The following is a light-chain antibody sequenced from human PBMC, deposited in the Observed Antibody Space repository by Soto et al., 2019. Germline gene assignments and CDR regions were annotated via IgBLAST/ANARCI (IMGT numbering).Light chain of an antibody. Sequence: QSVLTQPPSASGTPGQRVTISCSGSSSNFGSNTVNWYQQLPGTAPKLLIYSNNQRPSGVPDRFSGSKSGTSASLAISGLQSEDEADYYCAGWDDTLNGFYVFGTGTKVTVL. CDR1: SSNFGSNT. CDR2: SNN. V-gene: IGLV1-44*01. J-gene: IGLJ1*01. CDR3: AGWDDTLNGFYV.